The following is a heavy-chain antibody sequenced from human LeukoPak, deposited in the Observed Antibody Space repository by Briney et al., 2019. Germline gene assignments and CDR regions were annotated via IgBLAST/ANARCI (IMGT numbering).Heavy chain of an antibody. D-gene: IGHD4-11*01. CDR2: ISSSGSTI. V-gene: IGHV3-11*04. CDR1: GFTFSDYY. CDR3: ARGGHDYSNYEGAFDY. Sequence: PGGSLRLSCAVSGFTFSDYYMSWIRQAPGKGREGVSYISSSGSTIYYADSEKGRFTLSRQNDKNSVYLQMNSMRAEDTAGYYCARGGHDYSNYEGAFDYGGQGTLVTVSS. J-gene: IGHJ4*02.